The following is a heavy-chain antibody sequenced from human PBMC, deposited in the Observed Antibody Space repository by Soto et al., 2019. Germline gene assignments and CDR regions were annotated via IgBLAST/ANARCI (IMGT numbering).Heavy chain of an antibody. V-gene: IGHV4-39*01. D-gene: IGHD3-10*01. CDR3: ARHGLGMVRGVGYYYYGMDV. CDR2: IYYSGST. CDR1: GGSISSSSYY. J-gene: IGHJ6*02. Sequence: WETLSLTCTVSGGSISSSSYYWGWIRQPPGKGLEWIGSIYYSGSTYYNPSLKSRVTISVDTSKNQFSLKLSSVTAADTAVYYCARHGLGMVRGVGYYYYGMDVWAKGPRSPSP.